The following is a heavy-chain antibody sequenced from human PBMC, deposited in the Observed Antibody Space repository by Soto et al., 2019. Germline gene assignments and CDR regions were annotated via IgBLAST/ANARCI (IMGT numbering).Heavy chain of an antibody. CDR2: INPNSGGT. J-gene: IGHJ5*02. Sequence: ASVKVSCKASGYTFNNYDMHWVRQAPGQGLEWMGWINPNSGGTNYAQKFQGRVTMTRDTSISTAYMELSRLRSDDTAVYYCARARNIAAVPVAWFDPWGQGTLVTVSS. CDR1: GYTFNNYD. V-gene: IGHV1-2*02. D-gene: IGHD6-13*01. CDR3: ARARNIAAVPVAWFDP.